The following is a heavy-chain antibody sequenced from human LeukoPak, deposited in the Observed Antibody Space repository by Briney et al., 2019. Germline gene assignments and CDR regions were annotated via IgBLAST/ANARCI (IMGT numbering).Heavy chain of an antibody. J-gene: IGHJ4*02. CDR3: ATGFRRSSTSCYFCSGYYFDY. Sequence: GASVKVSCKVSGYTLTELSMHWVRHAPGKGLEWMGGFDPEDGETIYAQKFQGRVTMTEDTSTDTAYMELSSLRSEDTAVYYCATGFRRSSTSCYFCSGYYFDYWGQGTLVTVSS. CDR1: GYTLTELS. V-gene: IGHV1-24*01. CDR2: FDPEDGET. D-gene: IGHD2-2*01.